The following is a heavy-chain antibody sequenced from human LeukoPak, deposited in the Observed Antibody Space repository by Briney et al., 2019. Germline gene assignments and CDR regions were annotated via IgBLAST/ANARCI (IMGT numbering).Heavy chain of an antibody. CDR3: ARIVVVPAAISIDQPIDAFDI. CDR2: ISSSSGTYI. CDR1: GFIFTSYS. Sequence: GGSLRLSCAASGFIFTSYSMNWVRQAPGKGLEWVSSISSSSGTYIYYADSVKGRFTISRDNAKNSLYLQMNSLRAEDTAVYYCARIVVVPAAISIDQPIDAFDIWGQGTMVTVSS. V-gene: IGHV3-21*01. J-gene: IGHJ3*02. D-gene: IGHD2-2*01.